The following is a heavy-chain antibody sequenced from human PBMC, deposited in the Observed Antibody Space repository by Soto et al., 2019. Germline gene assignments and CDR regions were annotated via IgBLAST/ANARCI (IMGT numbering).Heavy chain of an antibody. D-gene: IGHD5-18*01. Sequence: PSETLSLTCTVSGGSVSSCSYYWSWIRQPPGKGLEWIGYIYYSGSTNYNPSLKSRVTISVDTSKNQFSLKLSSVTAADTAVYYCARLVRGLWANWFDPWGQGTLVTVSS. CDR3: ARLVRGLWANWFDP. V-gene: IGHV4-61*01. CDR1: GGSVSSCSYY. CDR2: IYYSGST. J-gene: IGHJ5*02.